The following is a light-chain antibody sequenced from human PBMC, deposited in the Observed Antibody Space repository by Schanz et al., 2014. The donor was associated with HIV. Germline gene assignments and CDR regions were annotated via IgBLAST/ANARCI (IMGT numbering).Light chain of an antibody. CDR1: SSDIG. V-gene: IGLV2-8*01. J-gene: IGLJ2*01. CDR2: AVN. Sequence: QSALTQPPSASGSPGQSVAISCTGASSDIGVSWYQQYPGNAPRLIIYAVNRRTSGVPDRFSGSKSGNTASLTVSGLLAQDEGDYYCSSLAADNTLVFGGGTKLTVL. CDR3: SSLAADNTLV.